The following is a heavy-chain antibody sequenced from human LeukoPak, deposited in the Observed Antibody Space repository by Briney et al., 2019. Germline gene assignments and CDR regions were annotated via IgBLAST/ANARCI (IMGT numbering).Heavy chain of an antibody. CDR1: GGTFSSYA. Sequence: GASVKVSCKASGGTFSSYAISWVRQAPGQGLEWMGGIIPIFGTANYAQKFQGRVTITADKSTSTAYMELSSLRSEDTAVYYCATSPTDYYGSGSRNWFDPWGQGTLVTVSS. D-gene: IGHD3-10*01. V-gene: IGHV1-69*06. J-gene: IGHJ5*02. CDR3: ATSPTDYYGSGSRNWFDP. CDR2: IIPIFGTA.